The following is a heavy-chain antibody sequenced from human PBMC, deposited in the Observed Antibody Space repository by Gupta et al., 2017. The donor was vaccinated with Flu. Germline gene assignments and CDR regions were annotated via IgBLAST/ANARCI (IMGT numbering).Heavy chain of an antibody. D-gene: IGHD1-26*01. V-gene: IGHV3-53*01. J-gene: IGHJ6*03. CDR3: ARGGSVGLYYYYYMDV. Sequence: GLTVSSNYRHWVRQAPGKGLEWVSIIYPGGNTYYTDSVKGRFTISRDTSKNTLYLQMDSLRAEDTALYYCARGGSVGLYYYYYMDVWGKGTTVTVSS. CDR2: IYPGGNT. CDR1: GLTVSSNY.